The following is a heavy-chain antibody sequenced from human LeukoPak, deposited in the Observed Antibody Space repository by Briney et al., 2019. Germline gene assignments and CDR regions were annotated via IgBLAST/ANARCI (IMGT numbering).Heavy chain of an antibody. CDR2: ISGSGGST. J-gene: IGHJ2*01. D-gene: IGHD4-17*01. Sequence: GGSLRLSCAASGFTFSSYAMSWVRQAPAKGLEWVSAISGSGGSTYYADSVKGRFTISRDNSKNTLYLQMNSLRAEDTAVYYCAKDPPRDGTLTTLNWYFDLWCRGTLVTVSS. CDR3: AKDPPRDGTLTTLNWYFDL. CDR1: GFTFSSYA. V-gene: IGHV3-23*01.